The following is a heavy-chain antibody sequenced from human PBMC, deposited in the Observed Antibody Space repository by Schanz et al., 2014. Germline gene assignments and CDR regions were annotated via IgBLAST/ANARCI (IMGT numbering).Heavy chain of an antibody. CDR3: ARKMKLGVYGGKGHDSLDI. CDR2: ISGGGGTT. V-gene: IGHV3-23*04. Sequence: EVQLVESGGGLVQPGKSLRLSCAASGFTFDKYAMHWVRQAPGKGLEWVSAISGGGGTTYYADSVKGRFTISRDNSKNTLYLQMNSLRAEDTAVYYCARKMKLGVYGGKGHDSLDIWGQGTMVTVSS. J-gene: IGHJ3*02. D-gene: IGHD4-17*01. CDR1: GFTFDKYA.